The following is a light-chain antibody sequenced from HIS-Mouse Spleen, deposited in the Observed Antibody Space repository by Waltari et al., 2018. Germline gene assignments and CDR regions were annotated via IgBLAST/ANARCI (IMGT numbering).Light chain of an antibody. CDR1: SSDVGGYNY. Sequence: QSALTQPRSVSGSPGQSVTISCTGTSSDVGGYNYVSWYQQHPGKAPKLMIYDISKRPAGVPDRFCGAKSCNTASLTISGLQAEDEADYYCCSYAGSYTVVFGGGTKLTVL. CDR3: CSYAGSYTVV. V-gene: IGLV2-11*01. CDR2: DIS. J-gene: IGLJ2*01.